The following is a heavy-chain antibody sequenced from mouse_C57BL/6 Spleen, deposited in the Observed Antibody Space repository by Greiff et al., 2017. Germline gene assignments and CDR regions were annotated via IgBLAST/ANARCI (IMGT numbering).Heavy chain of an antibody. Sequence: EVQLQQSGPELVKPGASVKISCKASGYTFTDYYMNWVKQSPGQSLEWIGDINPNNGGTSYNQKFKGKATLTVDKSSSTAYMELRSLTSEESAVYYWGREGRYNDYEGDYEDNWAQGTTLTV. CDR3: GREGRYNDYEGDYEDN. J-gene: IGHJ2*01. CDR2: INPNNGGT. CDR1: GYTFTDYY. V-gene: IGHV1-26*01. D-gene: IGHD2-4*01.